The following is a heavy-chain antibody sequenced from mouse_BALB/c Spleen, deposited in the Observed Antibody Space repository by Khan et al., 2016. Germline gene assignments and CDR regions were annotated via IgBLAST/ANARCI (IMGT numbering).Heavy chain of an antibody. D-gene: IGHD1-1*02. CDR3: AGWWLDGRSFDY. J-gene: IGHJ2*01. Sequence: VKTGASVKLSCKASGYSFTGYYMHWVKQSPGKSLEWIGYINSYNGATRYTQGFKDKATFAVDTSSSTAYMQFNSLTYEDPAVYCCAGWWLDGRSFDYWGQGTTLTVSS. CDR1: GYSFTGYY. CDR2: INSYNGAT. V-gene: IGHV1S34*01.